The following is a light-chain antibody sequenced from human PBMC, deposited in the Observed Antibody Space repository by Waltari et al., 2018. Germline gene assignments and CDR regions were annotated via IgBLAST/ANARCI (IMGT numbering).Light chain of an antibody. Sequence: EIVMTQSPATLSVFPGERATLSCRASQSIRSNLAWYQLKPGQAPRLLIYGASTRATGIPDRFSGSGSGTEFTLTISSLQSEDFAVYFCQQYDNWLGTFGQGTKVEIK. CDR1: QSIRSN. J-gene: IGKJ1*01. CDR2: GAS. CDR3: QQYDNWLGT. V-gene: IGKV3-15*01.